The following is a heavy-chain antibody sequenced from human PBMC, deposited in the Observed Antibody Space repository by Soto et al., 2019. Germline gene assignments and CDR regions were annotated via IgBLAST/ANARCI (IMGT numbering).Heavy chain of an antibody. CDR1: GGTFSSYA. D-gene: IGHD3-3*01. J-gene: IGHJ6*02. CDR3: ARVLGVVITTYYYYYGMDV. V-gene: IGHV1-69*06. CDR2: IIPIFGTA. Sequence: SVKVSCKASGGTFSSYAISWVRQAPGQGLEWMGGIIPIFGTANYAQKFQGRVTITADKSTSTAYMELSSLRSEDTAVYYCARVLGVVITTYYYYYGMDVWGQGTTVTVS.